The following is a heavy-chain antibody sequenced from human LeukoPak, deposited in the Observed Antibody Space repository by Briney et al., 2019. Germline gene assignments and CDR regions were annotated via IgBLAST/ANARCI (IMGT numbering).Heavy chain of an antibody. CDR2: IRCDGSNK. V-gene: IGHV3-30*02. J-gene: IGHJ4*02. Sequence: GGSLRLSCAASGFTFSSYGMPWGRQAPGKGLEWVAFIRCDGSNKYYADSVKGRFTISRDNSNNTLYLQMNSLSAEDTAVYYCAKDQGGLGDYWGQGTLVTVSS. D-gene: IGHD3-16*01. CDR3: AKDQGGLGDY. CDR1: GFTFSSYG.